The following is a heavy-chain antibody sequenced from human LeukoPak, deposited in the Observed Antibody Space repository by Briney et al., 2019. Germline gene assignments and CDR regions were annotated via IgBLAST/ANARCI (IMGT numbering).Heavy chain of an antibody. J-gene: IGHJ3*02. D-gene: IGHD1-14*01. CDR2: IYYTGST. V-gene: IGHV4-59*08. Sequence: SETLSLTCIVSGGSISSHYWSWIRQPPGKGLEWIGYIYYTGSTNYNPSLKSRVTISVDTSKNQFSLKLSSVTAADTAMYYCARALGDNQAFDIWGQGTVVTVSS. CDR3: ARALGDNQAFDI. CDR1: GGSISSHY.